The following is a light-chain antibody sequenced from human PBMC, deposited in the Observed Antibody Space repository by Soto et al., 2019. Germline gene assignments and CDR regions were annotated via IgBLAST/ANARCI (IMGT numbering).Light chain of an antibody. CDR3: QQYNNWPLA. Sequence: EIVMTQSPATLSVSPGERATLSCRASQSVSSNLACYQQKPGQAPRLIINGASTRATGIPARFSGSGSGTEFTLTISSLQSEDFAVYYCQQYNNWPLAFGQGTKVDI. J-gene: IGKJ1*01. CDR2: GAS. V-gene: IGKV3-15*01. CDR1: QSVSSN.